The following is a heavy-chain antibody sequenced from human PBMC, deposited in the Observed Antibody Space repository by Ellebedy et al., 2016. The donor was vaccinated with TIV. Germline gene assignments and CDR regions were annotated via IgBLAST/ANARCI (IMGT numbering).Heavy chain of an antibody. CDR1: GFSFRSYW. Sequence: PGGSLRLSCVASGFSFRSYWMSWVRQAPGKGLEWVANIYQDGSNQYYLDSVKGRFTISRDNAINSLFLQMNSLRAGDTAVYYCARRGSYGDYAVQVNSWFDSWGRGTLVTVSS. J-gene: IGHJ5*01. V-gene: IGHV3-7*01. CDR2: IYQDGSNQ. D-gene: IGHD4-17*01. CDR3: ARRGSYGDYAVQVNSWFDS.